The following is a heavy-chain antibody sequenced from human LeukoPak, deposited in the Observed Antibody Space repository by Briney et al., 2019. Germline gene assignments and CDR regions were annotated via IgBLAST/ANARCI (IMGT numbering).Heavy chain of an antibody. D-gene: IGHD1-26*01. CDR3: ARGVAARGVDY. Sequence: GGSLRLSCTASGVTFSTYWVHWVRHAPGEGLGWVSRINGDGSSTNYADSVKGRFTISRDNAKNTLFLQMNSLRAEDTAVYYCARGVAARGVDYWGQGTLVTVSS. V-gene: IGHV3-74*01. J-gene: IGHJ4*02. CDR2: INGDGSST. CDR1: GVTFSTYW.